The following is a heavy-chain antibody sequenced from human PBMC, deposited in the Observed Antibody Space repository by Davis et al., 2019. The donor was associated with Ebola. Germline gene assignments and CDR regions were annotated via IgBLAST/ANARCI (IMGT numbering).Heavy chain of an antibody. J-gene: IGHJ4*02. CDR1: GGTLDRYI. CDR2: IMPILNIA. D-gene: IGHD3-22*01. Sequence: SVKVSCKASGGTLDRYIIGWVRQAGGQGLEWLGIIMPILNIANYAQKIQGRGTFSADKSTNTAFMELKSLKFEDTAVYFCATCSPARSDDSSGQYYFDYWGQGTLLTVSS. V-gene: IGHV1-69*02. CDR3: ATCSPARSDDSSGQYYFDY.